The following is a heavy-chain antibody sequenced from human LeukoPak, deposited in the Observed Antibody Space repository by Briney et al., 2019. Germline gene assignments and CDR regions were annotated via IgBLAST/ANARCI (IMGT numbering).Heavy chain of an antibody. V-gene: IGHV3-9*01. Sequence: PGGSLRLSCAASGFTFGDYGMHWVRQSPGKGLEWVSGVNCNSGSIGYADSVKGRFTVSRDNARKSLFLQMNSLRAEDTAIYYCARDLGTAVRRPDYWGQGTLVTVSS. D-gene: IGHD6-6*01. CDR2: VNCNSGSI. CDR1: GFTFGDYG. J-gene: IGHJ4*02. CDR3: ARDLGTAVRRPDY.